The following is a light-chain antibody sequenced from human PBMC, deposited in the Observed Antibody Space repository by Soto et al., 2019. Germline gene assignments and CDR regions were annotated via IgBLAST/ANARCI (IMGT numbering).Light chain of an antibody. CDR3: QQYPGLLHT. Sequence: DIQMTQSPSTLSASVGDRVTITCRASQRINNWLALYQQKPGKAPKILIYKASSLESGVPSRFSGSGSGTEFTLTISILQDADFATYYCQQYPGLLHTFGQGTKLAIQ. CDR1: QRINNW. V-gene: IGKV1-5*03. CDR2: KAS. J-gene: IGKJ2*01.